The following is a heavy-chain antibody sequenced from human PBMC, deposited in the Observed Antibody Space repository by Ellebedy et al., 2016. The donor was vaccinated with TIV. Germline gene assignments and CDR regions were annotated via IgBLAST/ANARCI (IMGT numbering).Heavy chain of an antibody. CDR2: ISSSSSYI. Sequence: GGSLRLXCPASGFTFSSYSMNWVRKAPGKGLEWVSSISSSSSYIYYADSVKGRFTISRDNAKNSLYLQMNSLRAEDTAVYYCARGSPGLYYYDSSAPVRGAFDIWGQGTMVTVSS. J-gene: IGHJ3*02. V-gene: IGHV3-21*01. D-gene: IGHD3-22*01. CDR3: ARGSPGLYYYDSSAPVRGAFDI. CDR1: GFTFSSYS.